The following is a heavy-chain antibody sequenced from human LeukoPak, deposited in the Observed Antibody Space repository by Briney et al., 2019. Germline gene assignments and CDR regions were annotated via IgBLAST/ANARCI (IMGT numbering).Heavy chain of an antibody. CDR2: ISSSSSYI. CDR3: ARCRVTHSSSSELDY. Sequence: GGSLRLSCAASGFTYSSYSMNWVRQAPGKGLEWVSSISSSSSYIYYADSLKGRFTTSRDNAKNSLYLQMNSLRAEDTAVYYCARCRVTHSSSSELDYWGQGTLVTVSS. V-gene: IGHV3-21*01. CDR1: GFTYSSYS. D-gene: IGHD6-6*01. J-gene: IGHJ4*02.